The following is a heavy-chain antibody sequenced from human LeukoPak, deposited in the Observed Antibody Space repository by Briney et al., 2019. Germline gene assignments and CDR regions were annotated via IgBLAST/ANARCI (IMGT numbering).Heavy chain of an antibody. D-gene: IGHD1-26*01. CDR2: ISSSGSTI. V-gene: IGHV3-48*03. CDR1: GFTFSSYE. Sequence: GGSLRLSCAASGFTFSSYEMNWVRQAPGKGLEWVSYISSSGSTIYYADSVKGRFTISRGNAKNSLYLQTNSLRAEDTALYYCAREDGARSDACDIWGQGTMVTVSS. CDR3: AREDGARSDACDI. J-gene: IGHJ3*02.